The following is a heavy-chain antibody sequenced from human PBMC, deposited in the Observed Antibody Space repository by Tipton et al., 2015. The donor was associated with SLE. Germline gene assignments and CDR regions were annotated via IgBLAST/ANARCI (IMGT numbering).Heavy chain of an antibody. J-gene: IGHJ3*01. Sequence: TLSLTCTVSGGSISSYYWSWIRQPPGKGLEWIGYIYTSGSTNYNPSLKSRVTISVDTSKNQFSLKLSSVTAADTAVYYCARIIAGHGDAFDVWGQGTMVTVSS. V-gene: IGHV4-4*08. CDR1: GGSISSYY. CDR3: ARIIAGHGDAFDV. CDR2: IYTSGST.